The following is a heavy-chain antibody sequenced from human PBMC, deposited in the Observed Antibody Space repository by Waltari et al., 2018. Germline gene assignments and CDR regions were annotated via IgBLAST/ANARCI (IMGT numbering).Heavy chain of an antibody. Sequence: EVQLVESGGGLVQPGGSLRLSCAASGFTFSSYWKSWVRQAPGKGLEWVANIKQDGSEKYYVDSVKGRFTISRDNAKNSLYLQMNSLRAEDTAVYYCARDERDWFDPWGQGTLVTVSS. CDR2: IKQDGSEK. J-gene: IGHJ5*02. CDR1: GFTFSSYW. V-gene: IGHV3-7*01. CDR3: ARDERDWFDP.